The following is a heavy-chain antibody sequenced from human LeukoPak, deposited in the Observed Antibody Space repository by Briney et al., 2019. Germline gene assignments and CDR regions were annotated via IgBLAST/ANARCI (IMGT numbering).Heavy chain of an antibody. V-gene: IGHV4-34*01. D-gene: IGHD2-2*01. Sequence: SETLSLTCAVYGGSFSGYYWSWIRQPPGKGLEWIGEINHSGSTNYNPSLKSRVTISVDTSKNQFSLKLSSVTAADTAVYYCARSFVVVPASYYYMDVWGKGTTVTVSS. J-gene: IGHJ6*03. CDR3: ARSFVVVPASYYYMDV. CDR1: GGSFSGYY. CDR2: INHSGST.